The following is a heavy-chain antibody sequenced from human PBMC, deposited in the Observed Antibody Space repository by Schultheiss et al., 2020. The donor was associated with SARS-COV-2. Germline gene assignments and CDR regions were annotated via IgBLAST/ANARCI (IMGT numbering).Heavy chain of an antibody. J-gene: IGHJ5*02. CDR3: ARDHTYYKGEVTALDL. Sequence: ASVKVSCKASGYTFTSYGISWVRQAPGQGLEWMGWISAYNGNTNYAQKLQGRVTMTTDTSTSTAYMELRSLRSDDTAVYYCARDHTYYKGEVTALDLWGQGTLVTVSS. V-gene: IGHV1-18*01. CDR2: ISAYNGNT. CDR1: GYTFTSYG. D-gene: IGHD2-21*02.